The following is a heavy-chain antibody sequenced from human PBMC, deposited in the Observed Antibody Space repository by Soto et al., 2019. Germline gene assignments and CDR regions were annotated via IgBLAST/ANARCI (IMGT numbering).Heavy chain of an antibody. Sequence: GGSLRLSCAASGFTFSSYAMSWVRQAPGKGLEWVSAISGSGGSTYYADSVKGRFTISRDNSKNTLYLQMNSLRAEDTAVYYCAKDLTYPKTYYYYYYGMDVWGQGTTVTVSS. CDR3: AKDLTYPKTYYYYYYGMDV. CDR2: ISGSGGST. J-gene: IGHJ6*02. V-gene: IGHV3-23*01. CDR1: GFTFSSYA. D-gene: IGHD2-2*01.